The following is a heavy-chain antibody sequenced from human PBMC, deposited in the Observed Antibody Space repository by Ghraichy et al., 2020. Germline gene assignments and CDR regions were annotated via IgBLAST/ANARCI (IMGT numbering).Heavy chain of an antibody. CDR2: ISGSGGST. CDR1: GFTFSSYA. CDR3: ANVKYYYGSGPIHDY. J-gene: IGHJ4*02. V-gene: IGHV3-23*01. Sequence: LSLTCAASGFTFSSYAMSWVRQAPGKGLEWVSAISGSGGSTYYADSVKGRFTISRDNSKNTLYLQMNSLRAEDTAVYYCANVKYYYGSGPIHDYWGQGTLVTVSS. D-gene: IGHD3-10*01.